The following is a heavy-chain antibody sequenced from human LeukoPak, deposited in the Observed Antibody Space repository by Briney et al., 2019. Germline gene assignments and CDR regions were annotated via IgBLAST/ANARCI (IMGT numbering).Heavy chain of an antibody. D-gene: IGHD3-22*01. V-gene: IGHV3-23*01. J-gene: IGHJ2*01. CDR3: AKPPGSSGYYPNWYFDL. Sequence: GGSLRLSCAASGFTFSSYAMSWVRQAPGKGLEWVSAISGSGGSTYYADSVKGRFTISRDNSKNTLYLQMNSLRAEDTAVYYCAKPPGSSGYYPNWYFDLWGRGTLVTVSS. CDR2: ISGSGGST. CDR1: GFTFSSYA.